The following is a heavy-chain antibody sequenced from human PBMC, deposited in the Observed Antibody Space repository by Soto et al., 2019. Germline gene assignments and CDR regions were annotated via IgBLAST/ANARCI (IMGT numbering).Heavy chain of an antibody. J-gene: IGHJ4*02. D-gene: IGHD1-26*01. CDR3: ARGNYYASNFDY. Sequence: LSLTCAVSGGSISSGGYSWSWIRQPPGKGLEWIGYIYHSGSTYYNPSLKSRVTISVDRSKNQFSLKLSSVTAADTAVYYCARGNYYASNFDYWGQGTLVTVSS. CDR2: IYHSGST. V-gene: IGHV4-30-2*01. CDR1: GGSISSGGYS.